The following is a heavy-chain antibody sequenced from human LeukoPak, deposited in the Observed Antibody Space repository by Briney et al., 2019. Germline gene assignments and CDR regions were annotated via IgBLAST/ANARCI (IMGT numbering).Heavy chain of an antibody. CDR1: GYTFTGYY. Sequence: ASVKVSCKASGYTFTGYYMHWVRQAPGQGLEWMGWINPNSGGTNYAQKFQGRVTMTRDTSISTAYMELSRLRSDDTAVYYCARVYMSNYFDSSGYRPPYYFDYWGQGTPVTVSS. CDR2: INPNSGGT. D-gene: IGHD3-22*01. J-gene: IGHJ4*02. V-gene: IGHV1-2*02. CDR3: ARVYMSNYFDSSGYRPPYYFDY.